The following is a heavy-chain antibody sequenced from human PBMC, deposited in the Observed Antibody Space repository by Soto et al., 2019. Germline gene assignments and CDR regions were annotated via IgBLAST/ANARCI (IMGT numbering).Heavy chain of an antibody. J-gene: IGHJ1*01. CDR2: ISGSGGST. Sequence: PGGSLRLSCAASGFTFSSYAMSWVRQAPGKGPEWVSAISGSGGSTYYADSVKGRFTISRDNSKNTLYLQMNSLRAEDTAVYYCAKVKIAAARGIAEYFQHWGQGTLVTVSS. V-gene: IGHV3-23*01. CDR3: AKVKIAAARGIAEYFQH. CDR1: GFTFSSYA. D-gene: IGHD6-13*01.